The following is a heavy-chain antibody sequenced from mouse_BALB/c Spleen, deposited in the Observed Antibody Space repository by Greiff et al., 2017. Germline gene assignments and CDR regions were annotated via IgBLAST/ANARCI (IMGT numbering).Heavy chain of an antibody. V-gene: IGHV3-2*02. CDR1: GYSITSDYA. J-gene: IGHJ4*01. CDR3: AKCYDVDYAMDY. CDR2: ISYSGST. Sequence: EVKVEESGPGLVKPSQSLSLTCTVTGYSITSDYAWNWIRQFPGNKLEWMGYISYSGSTSYNPSLKSRISFTRDTSKNQFFLQLNSVTTEDTATYSGAKCYDVDYAMDYWGQGTLVTVSA. D-gene: IGHD2-12*01.